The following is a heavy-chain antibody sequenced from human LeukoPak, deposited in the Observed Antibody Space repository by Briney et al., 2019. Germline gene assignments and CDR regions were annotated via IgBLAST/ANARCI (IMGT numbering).Heavy chain of an antibody. J-gene: IGHJ6*02. V-gene: IGHV3-30*18. D-gene: IGHD2-21*01. CDR3: AKSYHDYSNYFFGMDV. CDR2: ISYDGSSK. CDR1: GFNSRTYG. Sequence: GSLRLSCAASGFNSRTYGLHWVRQAPGKGLDWVATISYDGSSKYFADSVKGRFSISRDNSKNTMNLQMNSLRPDDTAVYYCAKSYHDYSNYFFGMDVWGHGTTVTVSS.